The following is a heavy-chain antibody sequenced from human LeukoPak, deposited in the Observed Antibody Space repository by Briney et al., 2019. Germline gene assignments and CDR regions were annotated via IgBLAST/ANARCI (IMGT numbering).Heavy chain of an antibody. CDR1: GFAFTNAC. CDR2: IRSKNNGGTT. J-gene: IGHJ4*02. D-gene: IGHD5-12*01. CDR3: TTDPGYRGLYYFDY. V-gene: IGHV3-15*01. Sequence: GSLRLSCAASGFAFTNACMSWVRRAPGKGLEWVGRIRSKNNGGTTDYAAPVRGSFSISRDDSKSMLYLQMNSLKTEDTALYYCTTDPGYRGLYYFDYWGQGTLVTVSS.